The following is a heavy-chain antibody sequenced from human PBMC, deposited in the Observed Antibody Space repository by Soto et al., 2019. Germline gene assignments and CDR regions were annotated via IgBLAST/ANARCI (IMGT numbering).Heavy chain of an antibody. CDR1: GYTFTSYD. Sequence: QVQLVQSGAEVKKPGASVKVSCKASGYTFTSYDINWVRQATGQGLEWMGWMNPNNGNAGYALKFQXXGTMTRNTSLSTAYRELSSLRSEDTAMYYCARGSRGVRFDPWGQGTLVTVSS. V-gene: IGHV1-8*01. CDR2: MNPNNGNA. D-gene: IGHD3-10*01. J-gene: IGHJ5*02. CDR3: ARGSRGVRFDP.